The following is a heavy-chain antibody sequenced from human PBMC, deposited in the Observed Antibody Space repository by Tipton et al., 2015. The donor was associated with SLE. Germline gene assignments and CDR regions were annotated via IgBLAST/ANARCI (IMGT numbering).Heavy chain of an antibody. CDR3: ATRGSSSWYFFDY. Sequence: TLSLTCAVYGGSISAYYWSWIRQTPGKGLEWVGEISHTGSTNFNPSLKSRVAISADTSKRQFSLKLSSVTAADTAVYYCATRGSSSWYFFDYWGQGTLVTVSS. D-gene: IGHD6-13*01. CDR2: ISHTGST. J-gene: IGHJ4*02. V-gene: IGHV4-34*01. CDR1: GGSISAYY.